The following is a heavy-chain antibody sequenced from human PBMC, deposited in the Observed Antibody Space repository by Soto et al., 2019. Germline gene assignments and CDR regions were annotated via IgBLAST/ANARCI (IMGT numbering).Heavy chain of an antibody. Sequence: PGGSLSLSCAASGFTFSSYAMSWVRQAPGRGLEWVSAISGSGGSTYYADSVKGRFTISRDNSKNTLYLQMNSLRAEDAAVYYCGMSSWYYFDYWGQGTLVTVSS. V-gene: IGHV3-23*01. CDR2: ISGSGGST. J-gene: IGHJ4*02. CDR3: GMSSWYYFDY. D-gene: IGHD6-13*01. CDR1: GFTFSSYA.